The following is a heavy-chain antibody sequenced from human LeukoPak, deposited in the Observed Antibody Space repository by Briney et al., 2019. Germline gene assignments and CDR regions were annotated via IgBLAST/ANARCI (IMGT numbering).Heavy chain of an antibody. Sequence: TSETLSLTCTVSGGSISTSGSLWGWIRQPPGKGLEWIGTIYYSGSTYYSPSRKSRVSTSVDTSKNQFSLGLTSVTAADTAVYYFARRTSTVLFDGWGQGTLVTVS. D-gene: IGHD2-8*01. CDR1: GGSISTSGSL. J-gene: IGHJ5*02. CDR3: ARRTSTVLFDG. V-gene: IGHV4-39*01. CDR2: IYYSGST.